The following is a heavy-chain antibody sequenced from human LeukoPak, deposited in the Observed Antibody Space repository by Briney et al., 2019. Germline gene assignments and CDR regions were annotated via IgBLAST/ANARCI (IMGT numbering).Heavy chain of an antibody. CDR3: AKLRGSHAFDI. J-gene: IGHJ3*02. V-gene: IGHV3-23*01. CDR2: ISGSGGST. CDR1: GFTVSRNY. Sequence: GGSLRLSCAASGFTVSRNYMSWVRQAPGKGLEWVSAISGSGGSTYYADSVKGRFTISRDNSKNTLYLQMNSLRAEDTAVYYCAKLRGSHAFDIWGQGTMVTVSS. D-gene: IGHD3-10*01.